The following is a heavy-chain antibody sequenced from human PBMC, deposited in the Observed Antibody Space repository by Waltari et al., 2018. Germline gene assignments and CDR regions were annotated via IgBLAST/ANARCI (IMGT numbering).Heavy chain of an antibody. CDR3: ARLEQQLSIDY. J-gene: IGHJ4*02. V-gene: IGHV4-38-2*01. D-gene: IGHD6-13*01. CDR2: IYHSGST. Sequence: QMQLQESGPGLVKPSETLSLTCAVSGYSISSGYYWGWIRQPPGKGLEWIGSIYHSGSTYYNPSLKSRVTISVDTSKNQFSLKLSSVTAADTAVYYCARLEQQLSIDYWGQGTLVTVSS. CDR1: GYSISSGYY.